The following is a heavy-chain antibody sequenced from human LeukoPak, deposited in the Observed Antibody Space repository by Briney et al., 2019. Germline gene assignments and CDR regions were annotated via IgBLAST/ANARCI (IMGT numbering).Heavy chain of an antibody. CDR1: GGSISSGGNY. CDR3: ARLVAADGMDV. Sequence: PSETLSLTCTVSGGSISSGGNYWSWIRQHPGKGLEWIGYIYYSGSTYYNPSLKSRVTISVDTSKNQFSLKLSSVTAADTAVYYCARLVAADGMDVWGQGTTVTVSS. J-gene: IGHJ6*02. V-gene: IGHV4-31*03. D-gene: IGHD2-15*01. CDR2: IYYSGST.